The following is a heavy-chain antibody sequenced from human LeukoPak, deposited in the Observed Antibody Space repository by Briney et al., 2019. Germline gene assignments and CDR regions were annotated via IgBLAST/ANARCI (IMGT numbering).Heavy chain of an antibody. V-gene: IGHV3-48*01. J-gene: IGHJ5*02. CDR1: GFTFSDYH. D-gene: IGHD2/OR15-2a*01. CDR3: ARDISSS. CDR2: ISNSGSTK. Sequence: GGSLRLSCAASGFTFSDYHMNWVRQAPGKGLEWVSYISNSGSTKYYADSVKGRFTISRDNAKNSLYLQMNSLRPEDTAVYYCARDISSSWGQGTLVTVSS.